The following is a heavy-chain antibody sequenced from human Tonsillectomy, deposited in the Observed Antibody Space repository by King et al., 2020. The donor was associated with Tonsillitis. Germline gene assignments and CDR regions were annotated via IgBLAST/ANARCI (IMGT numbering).Heavy chain of an antibody. J-gene: IGHJ6*03. Sequence: VQLVESGGGVVQPGRSLRLSCAASGFTFSNYGMHWVRQAPGKWLEWVAAILYDGSDKYYADSVKGRFTISRDNSKNTLYMQMNSLRAEDTAVFYCARDGGRHNWNYHYYYMDVWGKGTTVTVS. CDR1: GFTFSNYG. CDR2: ILYDGSDK. CDR3: ARDGGRHNWNYHYYYMDV. D-gene: IGHD1-20*01. V-gene: IGHV3-33*08.